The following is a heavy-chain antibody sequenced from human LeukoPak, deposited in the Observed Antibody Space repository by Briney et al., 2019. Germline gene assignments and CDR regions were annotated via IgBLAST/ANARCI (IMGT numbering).Heavy chain of an antibody. CDR3: AKDLPDLGYSSSPSPDV. CDR1: GFTFSAYA. J-gene: IGHJ6*04. D-gene: IGHD6-6*01. V-gene: IGHV3-23*01. CDR2: IIGRGTSA. Sequence: PGGSLRLSCAASGFTFSAYAMNWVRQAPGKGLEWVSSIIGRGTSAYYADSVKGRFTISRDNSKNTLFLQMNRLRAADTAVYYCAKDLPDLGYSSSPSPDVWAKGPRSPSPQ.